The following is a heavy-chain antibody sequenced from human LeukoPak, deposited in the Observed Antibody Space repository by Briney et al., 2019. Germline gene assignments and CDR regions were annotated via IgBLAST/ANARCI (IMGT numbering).Heavy chain of an antibody. CDR3: ARGSGGSSWAFDY. D-gene: IGHD6-13*01. J-gene: IGHJ4*02. V-gene: IGHV3-21*01. CDR1: GFTFSSYS. CDR2: ISSSSSYI. Sequence: GGSLRLSCAASGFTFSSYSMNWVRQAPGKGLESVSSISSSSSYIYYADSVKGRFTISRDNAKNSLYLQMNSLRAEDTAVYYCARGSGGSSWAFDYWGQGTLVTVSP.